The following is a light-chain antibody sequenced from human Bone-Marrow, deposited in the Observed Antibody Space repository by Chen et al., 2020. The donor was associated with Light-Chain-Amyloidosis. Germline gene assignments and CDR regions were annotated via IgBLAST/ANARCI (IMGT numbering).Light chain of an antibody. V-gene: IGKV3-20*01. CDR2: GSS. Sequence: EIVLTQSPGTLSLSPGEGANLSCRASQTISSNYLTWYQQNFGQAPRLLIYGSSSRATGIPDRFTGSGSGTDFTLTINRLEPEDFAMYYCQQYGTPPLTFGGGTKVEIK. CDR3: QQYGTPPLT. J-gene: IGKJ4*01. CDR1: QTISSNY.